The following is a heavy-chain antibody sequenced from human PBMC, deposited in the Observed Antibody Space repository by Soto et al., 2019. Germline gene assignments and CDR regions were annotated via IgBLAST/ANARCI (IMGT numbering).Heavy chain of an antibody. J-gene: IGHJ3*02. CDR2: VFYSGSA. D-gene: IGHD6-19*01. Sequence: PSETLSLTCTVSGGSISRGDYYWSWIRQPPGKGLEWVGYVFYSGSARYNPSLRSRVTISKDTAKNQFSLKVTSVTPADTAVYYCARDMGGSSGFHRFDIWGQGTMVTVSS. CDR3: ARDMGGSSGFHRFDI. V-gene: IGHV4-61*08. CDR1: GGSISRGDYY.